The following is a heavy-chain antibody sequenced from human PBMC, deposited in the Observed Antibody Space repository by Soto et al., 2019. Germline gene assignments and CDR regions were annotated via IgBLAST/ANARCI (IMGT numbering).Heavy chain of an antibody. J-gene: IGHJ5*02. D-gene: IGHD3-22*01. Sequence: PXXTLSLPCTGSGGSISSGGHYWSFIRQPPGKGLEWIGYIYYSGSTYYNPSLKSRLTISVDTSKNQFSLNLSSVTAADTAVYYCATDSSGYNWLDPWGQGTLVTVSS. V-gene: IGHV4-31*02. CDR2: IYYSGST. CDR1: GGSISSGGHY. CDR3: ATDSSGYNWLDP.